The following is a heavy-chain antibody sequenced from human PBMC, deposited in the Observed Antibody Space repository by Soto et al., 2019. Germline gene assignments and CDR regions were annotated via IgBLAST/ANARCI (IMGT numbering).Heavy chain of an antibody. CDR1: GGSFSGYY. CDR2: INHSGSS. CDR3: ARGGVYGSGSYSSGYYYYGMDV. J-gene: IGHJ6*02. V-gene: IGHV4-34*01. D-gene: IGHD3-10*01. Sequence: SETLSLTCAVYGGSFSGYYWSWIRQPPGKGLEWIGEINHSGSSNYNPSLKSRVTISVDTSKNQFSLKLSSVTAADTAVYYCARGGVYGSGSYSSGYYYYGMDVWGQGTTVTVSS.